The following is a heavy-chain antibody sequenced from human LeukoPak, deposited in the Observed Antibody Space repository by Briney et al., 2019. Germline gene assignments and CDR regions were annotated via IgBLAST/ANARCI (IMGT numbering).Heavy chain of an antibody. J-gene: IGHJ3*02. Sequence: GGSLRLSCAASGFTFSSYSMNWVRQAPGKGLEWVSSISSSSSYIYYADSVKGRFTISRDNAKNSLYLQMNSLRAEDTAVYYCARDFARSAQQLPSWGAFDIWGQGTMVTVSS. D-gene: IGHD6-13*01. CDR1: GFTFSSYS. CDR3: ARDFARSAQQLPSWGAFDI. CDR2: ISSSSSYI. V-gene: IGHV3-21*01.